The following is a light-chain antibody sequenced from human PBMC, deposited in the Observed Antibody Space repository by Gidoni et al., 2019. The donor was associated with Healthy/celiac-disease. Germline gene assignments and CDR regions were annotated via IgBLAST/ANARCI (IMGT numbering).Light chain of an antibody. CDR1: QSISSY. Sequence: DIQMTQSPSSLSASVGDRVTITCRASQSISSYLNWYQQKPGKDPKLLIYAASSLRSGVPSRFSGSGSGTDFTLTISSLQPEDFATYYCQQSYSTPLTFGGGTKVEIK. CDR3: QQSYSTPLT. CDR2: AAS. V-gene: IGKV1-39*01. J-gene: IGKJ4*01.